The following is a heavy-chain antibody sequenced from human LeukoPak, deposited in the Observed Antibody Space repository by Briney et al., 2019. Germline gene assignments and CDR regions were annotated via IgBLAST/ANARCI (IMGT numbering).Heavy chain of an antibody. Sequence: PGRSLRLSCAASGFTFSTYGMHWVRQAPGKGLEWVAVISNDGSNKYYVDSVKGRFTISRDNSKNTLYLQMNSLRAEDTAVYHCVKDEGYCSGGSCYRQDYWGQGILVTVSS. V-gene: IGHV3-30*18. CDR3: VKDEGYCSGGSCYRQDY. J-gene: IGHJ4*02. CDR1: GFTFSTYG. CDR2: ISNDGSNK. D-gene: IGHD2-15*01.